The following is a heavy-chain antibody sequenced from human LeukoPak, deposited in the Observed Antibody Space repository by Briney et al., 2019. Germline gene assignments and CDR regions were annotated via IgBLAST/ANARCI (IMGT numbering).Heavy chain of an antibody. CDR2: IYYSGST. D-gene: IGHD1-26*01. V-gene: IGHV4-39*07. J-gene: IGHJ4*02. CDR1: GGSISRSSYY. CDR3: ARDLRGVGATFFDS. Sequence: SETLSLTCTVSGGSISRSSYYWGWIRQPPGKGLEWIGSIYYSGSTYYNPSLKSRVTISLDTSKNQFSLRLSSVTAADTAVYYCARDLRGVGATFFDSWGLGTLVTVSS.